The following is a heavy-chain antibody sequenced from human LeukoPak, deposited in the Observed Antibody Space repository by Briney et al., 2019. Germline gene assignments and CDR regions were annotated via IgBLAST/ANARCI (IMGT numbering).Heavy chain of an antibody. Sequence: GSLRLSCAASGFTFSSYWMHWVRQAPGKGLVWVSRINSDGSSTSYADSVKGRFTISRDNAKNTLYLQVNSLRAEDTAVYYCARDPLYYDFWSGYYSAFDIWGQGTMVTVSS. V-gene: IGHV3-74*01. CDR1: GFTFSSYW. D-gene: IGHD3-3*01. CDR3: ARDPLYYDFWSGYYSAFDI. J-gene: IGHJ3*02. CDR2: INSDGSST.